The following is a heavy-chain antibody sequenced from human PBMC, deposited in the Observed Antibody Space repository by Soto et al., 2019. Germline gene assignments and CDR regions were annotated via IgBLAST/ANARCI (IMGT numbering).Heavy chain of an antibody. CDR2: IWYDGSKE. V-gene: IGHV3-33*01. J-gene: IGHJ4*02. CDR3: ARLSDESGSYYLGFFDY. Sequence: QVQLVESGGGVVQPGRSLRLSCAASGFTFSSYGMHWVRQAPGKGLEWVAVIWYDGSKEFYADSVKGRFTISRDNSTNTLYLQMNSLRAEDTAVYYCARLSDESGSYYLGFFDYWGQGTLVTVSS. D-gene: IGHD1-26*01. CDR1: GFTFSSYG.